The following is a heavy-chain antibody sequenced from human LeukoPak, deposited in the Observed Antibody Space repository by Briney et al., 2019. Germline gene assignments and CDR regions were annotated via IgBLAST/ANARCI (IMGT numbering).Heavy chain of an antibody. CDR3: ARGPLDTAVATYYFDN. CDR1: GGSISSYY. Sequence: KASETLSLTCTVSGGSISSYYWSWIRQPPGKGLEWIGELNHSGSTNYNPSLKSRVTISVDTSKNQFSLQLTSVTAADTAVYYCARGPLDTAVATYYFDNWAQGTLVIVSS. CDR2: LNHSGST. V-gene: IGHV4-34*01. D-gene: IGHD5-18*01. J-gene: IGHJ4*02.